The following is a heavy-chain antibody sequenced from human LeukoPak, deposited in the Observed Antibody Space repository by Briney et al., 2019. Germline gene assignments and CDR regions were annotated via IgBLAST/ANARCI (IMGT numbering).Heavy chain of an antibody. CDR1: GGSISSSSYY. Sequence: KPSETLSLTCTVSGGSISSSSYYWGWIRQPPGKGLEWIGSIYYSGSTYYNPSLKSRVTISVDTSKNQFSLKLSSVTAADTAVYYCARQNPDDFRSGYYVSYFDYWGQGTLVTVSS. D-gene: IGHD3-3*01. CDR2: IYYSGST. J-gene: IGHJ4*02. CDR3: ARQNPDDFRSGYYVSYFDY. V-gene: IGHV4-39*01.